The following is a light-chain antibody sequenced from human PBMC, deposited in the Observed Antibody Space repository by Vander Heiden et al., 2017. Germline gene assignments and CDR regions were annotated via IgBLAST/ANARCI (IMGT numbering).Light chain of an antibody. CDR3: QGWDSYTVI. CDR2: RDT. CDR1: NIGSKN. Sequence: SYDLSHARSMSVALGQTATITCEGDNIGSKNVHWYQQKPGQAPILVIYRDTNRPSGIPDRFSGSNSGNAATLTITRAQAEDEADYYCQGWDSYTVIFGGGTKLSVL. V-gene: IGLV3-9*01. J-gene: IGLJ2*01.